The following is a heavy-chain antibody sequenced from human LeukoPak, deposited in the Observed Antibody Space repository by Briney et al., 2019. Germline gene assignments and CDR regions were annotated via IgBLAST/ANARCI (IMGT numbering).Heavy chain of an antibody. CDR2: ISRDATYI. CDR1: GFIFNSYM. Sequence: GGSLRLSYTASGFIFNSYMMNWVRQAPGKGLEWVALISRDATYIYYADSVKGRFTISRDNANKSLYLQMNSLRAEDTAVYYCARAYSETYGLGYYYMDVWGKGTTVTVSS. V-gene: IGHV3-21*01. J-gene: IGHJ6*03. D-gene: IGHD1-26*01. CDR3: ARAYSETYGLGYYYMDV.